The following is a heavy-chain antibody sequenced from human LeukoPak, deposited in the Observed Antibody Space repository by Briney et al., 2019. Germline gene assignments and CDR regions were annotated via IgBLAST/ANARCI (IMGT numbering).Heavy chain of an antibody. D-gene: IGHD2-21*01. CDR2: INPNSGGT. CDR1: GYSFTDYY. CDR3: ARADRLHGGPYLIGP. V-gene: IGHV1-2*02. Sequence: ASVKVSCKTSGYSFTDYYMHWVRQAPGQGLEWMGWINPNSGGTSSAQKFQGRVTVTRDTSITTVYMEVSWLTSDDTAIYYCARADRLHGGPYLIGPWGQGTLVTVSS. J-gene: IGHJ5*02.